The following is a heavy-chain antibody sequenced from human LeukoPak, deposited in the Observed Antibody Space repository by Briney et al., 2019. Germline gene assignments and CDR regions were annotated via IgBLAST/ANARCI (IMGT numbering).Heavy chain of an antibody. J-gene: IGHJ4*02. D-gene: IGHD4-17*01. Sequence: GGSLRLSCAASGFTFDDYAMHWVRQAPGKGLGWVSGISWNSGSIGYADSVKGRFTISRDNAKNSLYLQMNSLRAEDTALYYCAKDIGATTVTTVDYWGQGTLVTVSS. V-gene: IGHV3-9*01. CDR3: AKDIGATTVTTVDY. CDR2: ISWNSGSI. CDR1: GFTFDDYA.